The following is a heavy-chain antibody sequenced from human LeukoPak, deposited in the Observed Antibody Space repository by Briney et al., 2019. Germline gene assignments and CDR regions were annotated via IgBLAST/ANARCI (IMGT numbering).Heavy chain of an antibody. V-gene: IGHV3-9*01. J-gene: IGHJ4*02. Sequence: PGGSLRLSCAASGFTFDDYAMHWVRQAPGKGLGWVSGISWNSGSIGYADSVKGRFTISRDNAKNSLYLQMNSLRAEDTALYYCAKDRRNYYGSGSPDYWGQGTLVTVSS. CDR3: AKDRRNYYGSGSPDY. CDR1: GFTFDDYA. CDR2: ISWNSGSI. D-gene: IGHD3-10*01.